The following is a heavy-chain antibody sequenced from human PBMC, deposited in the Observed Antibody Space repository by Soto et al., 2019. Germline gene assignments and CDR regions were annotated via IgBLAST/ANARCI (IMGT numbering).Heavy chain of an antibody. Sequence: EVQLVESGGGLIQPGGSLRLSCAASGFTVSSNYMNWVRQTPGKGLEWVSIIFGGGGTNYADSVKGRFTISRDNSKNTLYLQMNSLRAEDTAVYYCARGQLWFGEDWGQRTLVTVSS. D-gene: IGHD3-10*01. V-gene: IGHV3-53*01. CDR2: IFGGGGT. J-gene: IGHJ4*02. CDR1: GFTVSSNY. CDR3: ARGQLWFGED.